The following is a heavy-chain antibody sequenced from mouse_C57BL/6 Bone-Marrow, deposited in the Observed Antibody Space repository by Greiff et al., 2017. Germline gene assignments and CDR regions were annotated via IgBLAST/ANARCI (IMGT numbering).Heavy chain of an antibody. J-gene: IGHJ3*01. D-gene: IGHD3-2*02. V-gene: IGHV1-63*01. CDR3: ARSGAWAGFAY. CDR1: GYTFTNYW. CDR2: IYPGGGYT. Sequence: QVQLQQSGAELARPGTSVKMSCKASGYTFTNYWIGWAKQRPGHGLEWIGDIYPGGGYTNYNEKFKGKATLTADKSSSTAYLQFSSLTSEDSAIYYCARSGAWAGFAYWGQGTLVTVSA.